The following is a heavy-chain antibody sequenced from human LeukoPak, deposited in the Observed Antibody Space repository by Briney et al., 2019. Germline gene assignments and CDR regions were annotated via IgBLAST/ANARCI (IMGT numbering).Heavy chain of an antibody. CDR3: ARGLHDFGDYGGTY. Sequence: GGSLRLSCAASGFTFSSYWMSWVRQAPGKGLEWVAHIKQDGSEIYYVDSVRGRFTISRGNTKNSLYLRLSSLRAEDTAVYYCARGLHDFGDYGGTYWGQGTLVTVSS. D-gene: IGHD4-17*01. CDR2: IKQDGSEI. J-gene: IGHJ4*02. CDR1: GFTFSSYW. V-gene: IGHV3-7*01.